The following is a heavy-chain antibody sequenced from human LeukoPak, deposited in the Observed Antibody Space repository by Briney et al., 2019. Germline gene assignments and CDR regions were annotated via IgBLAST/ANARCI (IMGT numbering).Heavy chain of an antibody. D-gene: IGHD3-10*01. CDR3: AREGRKYGSGSLYYFDY. J-gene: IGHJ4*02. CDR1: GFTFSNYE. V-gene: IGHV3-48*03. CDR2: ISSSAKTM. Sequence: PGGSLRLSCAASGFTFSNYEMSWVRQAPGKGLEWVSYISSSAKTMYYADSVKGRFTISRDNAKNSLFLQMNSLRADDTAVYYCAREGRKYGSGSLYYFDYWGQGTLVTVSS.